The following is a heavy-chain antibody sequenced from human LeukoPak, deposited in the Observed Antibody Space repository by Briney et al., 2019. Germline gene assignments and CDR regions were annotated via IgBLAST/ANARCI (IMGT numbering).Heavy chain of an antibody. CDR2: VNPNSGGT. CDR1: GGTFSSYA. D-gene: IGHD2-2*01. Sequence: ASVKVSCKASGGTFSSYAISWVRQAPGQGLGWMGRVNPNSGGTNYAQKFQGRVTMTRDTSINTAYMELSRLRSDDTAVYYCARDPWGGDIVVPAAIHDPWGQGTLVTVSS. V-gene: IGHV1-2*06. J-gene: IGHJ5*02. CDR3: ARDPWGGDIVVPAAIHDP.